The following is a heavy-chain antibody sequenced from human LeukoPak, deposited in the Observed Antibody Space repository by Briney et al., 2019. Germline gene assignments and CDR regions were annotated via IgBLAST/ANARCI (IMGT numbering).Heavy chain of an antibody. CDR1: GFTFSSYA. Sequence: PGGSLRLSCAASGFTFSSYAMSWVRQAPGKGLEWVSGISGSGGSTYCADSVKGRFTISRDNAKNSLYLQMNSLRAEDTAVYYCARLYCSGGSCYPGQFDYWGQGTLVTVSS. V-gene: IGHV3-23*01. CDR2: ISGSGGST. J-gene: IGHJ4*02. D-gene: IGHD2-15*01. CDR3: ARLYCSGGSCYPGQFDY.